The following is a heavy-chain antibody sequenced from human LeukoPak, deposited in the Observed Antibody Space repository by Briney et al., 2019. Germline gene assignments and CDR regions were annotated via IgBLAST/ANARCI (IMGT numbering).Heavy chain of an antibody. CDR3: ARDSVYYGSGRVAFDI. CDR2: ISSSSSTI. Sequence: PGGSLRLSCAASGFTFSSYSMNWVRQAPGKGLEWVSYISSSSSTIYHADSVKGRFTISRDNAKNSLYLQMNSLRAEDTAVYYCARDSVYYGSGRVAFDIWGQGTMVTVSS. CDR1: GFTFSSYS. J-gene: IGHJ3*02. V-gene: IGHV3-48*01. D-gene: IGHD3-10*01.